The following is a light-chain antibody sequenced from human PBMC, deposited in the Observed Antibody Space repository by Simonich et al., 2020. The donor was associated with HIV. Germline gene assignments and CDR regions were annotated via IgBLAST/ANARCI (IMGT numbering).Light chain of an antibody. V-gene: IGLV1-47*01. J-gene: IGLJ3*02. CDR3: ASWDDSLSGWV. CDR2: MTK. Sequence: QSVLTQPPSASGTPGQSVPISCSGRSSNIGTNYVYWYQQGPGTAPKLLLYMTKQRPSGVPDRFSGSKSGASASLAISGLRSEDEADYYCASWDDSLSGWVFGGGTKLTVL. CDR1: SSNIGTNY.